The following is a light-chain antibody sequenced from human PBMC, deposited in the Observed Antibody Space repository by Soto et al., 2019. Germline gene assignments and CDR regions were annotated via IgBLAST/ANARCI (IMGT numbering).Light chain of an antibody. Sequence: QSALTQPASVSGSPGQSITISCTGTSSDVGSYHLVSWYQHHPGKAPKLMIYEGSKRPSGVSNRFSGSKSGNTASLTVSGLQAEDEADYYCCSYAGSSTLVFGTGTKLTVL. J-gene: IGLJ1*01. CDR3: CSYAGSSTLV. CDR1: SSDVGSYHL. CDR2: EGS. V-gene: IGLV2-23*01.